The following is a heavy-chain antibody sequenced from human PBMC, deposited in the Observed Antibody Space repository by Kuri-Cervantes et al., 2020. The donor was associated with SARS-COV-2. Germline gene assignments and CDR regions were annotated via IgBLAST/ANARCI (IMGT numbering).Heavy chain of an antibody. V-gene: IGHV1-2*02. CDR2: INPNSGGT. CDR1: GYTFTGYY. J-gene: IGHJ6*03. CDR3: ARGVHKGRSSTSCYSLLRGYYYYYMDV. D-gene: IGHD2-2*02. Sequence: ASVKVSCKASGYTFTGYYMHWVRQAPGQGLEWMGWINPNSGGTNYAQKFQGRVTMTRDTSISTAYMELSRLRSEDTAVYYCARGVHKGRSSTSCYSLLRGYYYYYMDVWGKGTTVTVSS.